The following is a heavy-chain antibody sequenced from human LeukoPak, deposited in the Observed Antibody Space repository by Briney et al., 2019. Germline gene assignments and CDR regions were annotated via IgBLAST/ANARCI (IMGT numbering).Heavy chain of an antibody. CDR2: IFYSGST. Sequence: SETLSLTCTVSGGSIINYYWGWIRQPPGKGLEWIGNIFYSGSTYYSPSLKSRVTISLDTSRNQFSLKLTSVTAADTAVYYCAKSNGYGLVDIWGQGTMVTVSS. CDR1: GGSIINYY. V-gene: IGHV4-39*07. D-gene: IGHD3-10*01. J-gene: IGHJ3*02. CDR3: AKSNGYGLVDI.